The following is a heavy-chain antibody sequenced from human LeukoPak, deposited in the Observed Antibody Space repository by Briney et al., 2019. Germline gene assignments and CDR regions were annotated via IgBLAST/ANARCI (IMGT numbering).Heavy chain of an antibody. Sequence: PSETLSLTCTVSGGSISSYYWSWIRQPPGKGLEWIGEINHSGSTNYNPSLKSRVTISVDTSKNQFSLKLSSVTAADTAVYYCARGHDHPSIAARRDLDYWGQGTLVTVSS. CDR1: GGSISSYY. CDR3: ARGHDHPSIAARRDLDY. CDR2: INHSGST. V-gene: IGHV4-34*01. J-gene: IGHJ4*02. D-gene: IGHD6-6*01.